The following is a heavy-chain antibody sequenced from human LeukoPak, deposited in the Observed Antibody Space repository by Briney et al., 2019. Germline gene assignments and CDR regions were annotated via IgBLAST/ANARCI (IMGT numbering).Heavy chain of an antibody. CDR3: AASSGFDY. J-gene: IGHJ4*02. D-gene: IGHD6-25*01. Sequence: GGSLRLSCTASGFTFGDYAMSWVRQAPGQGLEWVGYIRSRAYGGAAEYAASVKGRFTITRDDSKSIAYLQMSSLNIEDTAVYYCAASSGFDYWGQGTLVTVSS. CDR2: IRSRAYGGAA. CDR1: GFTFGDYA. V-gene: IGHV3-49*04.